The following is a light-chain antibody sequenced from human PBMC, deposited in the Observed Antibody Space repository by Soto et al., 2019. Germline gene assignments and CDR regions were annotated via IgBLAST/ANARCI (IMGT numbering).Light chain of an antibody. J-gene: IGKJ1*01. CDR3: QQYGSSPGT. Sequence: EIVLTQSPGTLSLSPGERATLSCRASLSVSSSYLAWYQQKPGQAPRLLIYGASSRATGIPDRFSGSGSGTDFTHTISRLEPEDFAVYYCQQYGSSPGTFGQGTKV. CDR2: GAS. CDR1: LSVSSSY. V-gene: IGKV3-20*01.